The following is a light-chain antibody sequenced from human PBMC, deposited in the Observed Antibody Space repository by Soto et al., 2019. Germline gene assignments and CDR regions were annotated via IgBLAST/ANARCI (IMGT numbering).Light chain of an antibody. CDR3: SSYAGSNNVV. CDR2: EVS. V-gene: IGLV2-8*01. Sequence: SALTQPPSASGSPGESVTISCTGISSDVGGYNYVSWYQQHPGKAPKLMIYEVSKRPSGVPDRFSGSKSGNTASLTVSGLQAEDEADYYCSSYAGSNNVVFGGGTKLTVL. CDR1: SSDVGGYNY. J-gene: IGLJ2*01.